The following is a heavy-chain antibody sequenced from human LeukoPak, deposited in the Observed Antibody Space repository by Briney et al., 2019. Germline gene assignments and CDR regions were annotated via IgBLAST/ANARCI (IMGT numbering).Heavy chain of an antibody. V-gene: IGHV3-11*04. J-gene: IGHJ6*02. Sequence: PGGSLRLSCAASGFIVSDNYTSWVRQAPGKGLEWVSYISSSSSTIYYADPVKGRFTISRDNAKNSLYLQMNSLRDEDTAVYYCARALGMDVWGQGTTVTVSS. CDR2: ISSSSSTI. CDR1: GFIVSDNY. CDR3: ARALGMDV.